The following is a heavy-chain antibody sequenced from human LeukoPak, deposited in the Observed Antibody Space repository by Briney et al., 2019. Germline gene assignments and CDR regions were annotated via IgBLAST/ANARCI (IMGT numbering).Heavy chain of an antibody. CDR3: ARHDAGIAARPFDN. Sequence: PSETLSLTCTVSGGSISTYYWSWIRRPPGKGLEWIAYIHASGPTNYNPSLKSRVTISVDTSKNQFSLKLSSVTAADTSVYYCARHDAGIAARPFDNWGQGTLVTVSS. D-gene: IGHD6-6*01. CDR2: IHASGPT. V-gene: IGHV4-4*09. CDR1: GGSISTYY. J-gene: IGHJ4*02.